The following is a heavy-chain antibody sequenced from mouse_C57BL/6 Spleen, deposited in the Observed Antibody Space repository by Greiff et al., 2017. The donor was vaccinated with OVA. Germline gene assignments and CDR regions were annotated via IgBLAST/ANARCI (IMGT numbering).Heavy chain of an antibody. V-gene: IGHV1-18*01. J-gene: IGHJ1*03. CDR3: ARERGYWYFDV. Sequence: EVQLQQSGPELVKPGASVKIPCKASGYTFTDYNMDWVKQSHGKSLEWIGDINPNNGGTIYNQKFKGKATLTVDKSSSTAYMELRSLTSEDTAVYYCARERGYWYFDVWGTGTTVTVSS. CDR2: INPNNGGT. CDR1: GYTFTDYN.